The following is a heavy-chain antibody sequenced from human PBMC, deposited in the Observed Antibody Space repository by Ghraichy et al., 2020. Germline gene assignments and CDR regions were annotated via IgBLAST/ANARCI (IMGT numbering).Heavy chain of an antibody. CDR1: GFTFTYG. V-gene: IGHV3-23*01. J-gene: IGHJ1*01. CDR3: VRRSSYPEYFQH. Sequence: GGSLRLSCAASGFTFTYGMSWVRQAPGKGLEWVSCISADCARTYYADSVKGRFTISRDSSKNTLFLQMNSLTAEDTAVYFCVRRSSYPEYFQHWGQGTLVTVSS. CDR2: ISADCART.